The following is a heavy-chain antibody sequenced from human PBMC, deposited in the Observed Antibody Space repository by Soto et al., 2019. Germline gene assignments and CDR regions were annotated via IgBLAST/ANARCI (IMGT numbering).Heavy chain of an antibody. Sequence: EVQLVESGGGLVKPGGSLRLSCAASGFTFSNAWMSWVRQAPGKGLEWVGRIKSKTDGGTTDYAAPVKGRFTISRDDSKNTLYLQMNSLKTEDTAVYYCKSGAIPGGYYYYGMDVWGQGTTVTVSS. D-gene: IGHD2-2*02. J-gene: IGHJ6*02. V-gene: IGHV3-15*01. CDR2: IKSKTDGGTT. CDR1: GFTFSNAW. CDR3: KSGAIPGGYYYYGMDV.